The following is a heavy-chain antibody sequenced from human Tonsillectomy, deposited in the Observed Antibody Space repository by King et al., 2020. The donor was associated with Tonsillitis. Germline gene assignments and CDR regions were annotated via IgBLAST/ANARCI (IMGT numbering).Heavy chain of an antibody. CDR3: ARGDDILTGYYYYGMDV. V-gene: IGHV3-21*01. Sequence: QLVQSGGGLVKPGGSLRLSCAASGFIFSSYSMNWVRQAPGKGLEWVSSISSSSSYIYYADSVKGRFTITRDNAKNSLYLQMNSLRAEDTAVYYCARGDDILTGYYYYGMDVWGQGTTLTVSS. D-gene: IGHD3-9*01. CDR2: ISSSSSYI. J-gene: IGHJ6*02. CDR1: GFIFSSYS.